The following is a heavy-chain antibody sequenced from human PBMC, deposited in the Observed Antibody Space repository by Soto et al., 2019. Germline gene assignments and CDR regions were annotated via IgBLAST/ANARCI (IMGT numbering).Heavy chain of an antibody. CDR2: ISAYNGNT. Sequence: ASVKVSCKASGYTFTSYGISWVRQAPGQGLEWMGWISAYNGNTNYAQKLQGRVTMTTDTSTSTAYMELRSLRSDDTAVYYCARDLAVAGGGYYFDYWGQGTLVTVSS. D-gene: IGHD6-19*01. CDR3: ARDLAVAGGGYYFDY. V-gene: IGHV1-18*01. CDR1: GYTFTSYG. J-gene: IGHJ4*02.